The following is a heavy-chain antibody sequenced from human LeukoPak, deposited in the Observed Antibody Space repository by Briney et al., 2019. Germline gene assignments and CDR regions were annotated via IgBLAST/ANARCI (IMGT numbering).Heavy chain of an antibody. CDR1: GFTFSTSW. J-gene: IGHJ1*01. V-gene: IGHV3-7*01. CDR3: ASSHDSAGND. D-gene: IGHD2-15*01. Sequence: GGSLRLSCAASGFTFSTSWVSWVRQAPGKGLEWLANINPDGRATFYVDSVKGRFIISRDNAKNSLFLQMSSLRDDDTALYYCASSHDSAGNDWGQGTVVTVYS. CDR2: INPDGRAT.